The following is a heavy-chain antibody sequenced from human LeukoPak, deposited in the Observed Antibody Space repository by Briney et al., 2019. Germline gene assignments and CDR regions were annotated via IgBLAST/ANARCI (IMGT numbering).Heavy chain of an antibody. CDR1: LGSVSSGNYF. CDR3: ARSDSSSRFDP. D-gene: IGHD6-13*01. CDR2: FYTRGNT. J-gene: IGHJ5*02. V-gene: IGHV4-61*02. Sequence: PSQTLSLTCTFSLGSVSSGNYFWSWIRQPAGKGLEWIGRFYTRGNTNYDPSLKSRVTMSLDTSKIQLALKVSSVTAADTAVYYCARSDSSSRFDPWGQGTLVTVSS.